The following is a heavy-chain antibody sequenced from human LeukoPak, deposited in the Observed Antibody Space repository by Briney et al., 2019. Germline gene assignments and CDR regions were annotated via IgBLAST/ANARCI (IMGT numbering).Heavy chain of an antibody. J-gene: IGHJ6*02. CDR1: GYTFTSYA. V-gene: IGHV1-3*01. CDR3: ARVTGGRFLEWFRFDYYGMDV. D-gene: IGHD3-3*01. Sequence: ASVKVSCKASGYTFTSYAMHWVRQAPGQRLEWMGWINAGNGNTKYSQKFQGRVTITRDTSASTAYMELSSLRSEDTAVYYCARVTGGRFLEWFRFDYYGMDVWGQGTTVTVSS. CDR2: INAGNGNT.